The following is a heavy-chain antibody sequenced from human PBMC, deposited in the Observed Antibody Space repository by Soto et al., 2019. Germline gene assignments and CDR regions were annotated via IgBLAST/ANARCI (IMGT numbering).Heavy chain of an antibody. CDR3: ARDKYGSGLYGMDV. Sequence: ASVKVSCKASGGTFSSYAISWVRQAPGQGLEWMGGIIPIFGTANYAQKFQGRVTITADKSTSTAYMELSSLRSEDTAVYYCARDKYGSGLYGMDVWGQGTTVTVSS. D-gene: IGHD3-10*01. J-gene: IGHJ6*02. CDR1: GGTFSSYA. V-gene: IGHV1-69*06. CDR2: IIPIFGTA.